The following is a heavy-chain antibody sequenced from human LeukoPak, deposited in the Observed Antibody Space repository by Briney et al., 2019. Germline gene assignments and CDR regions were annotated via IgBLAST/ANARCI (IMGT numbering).Heavy chain of an antibody. Sequence: PGGSLRLSCAASGFTFSRYSMNWVRQAPGKGLEWVSSITSSSSYMYYADSVKGRFTISRDNAKNSLYLQMNSLRAEDTAVYYCARGSEVDYWGQGTLVTVSS. D-gene: IGHD1-14*01. J-gene: IGHJ4*02. CDR3: ARGSEVDY. CDR1: GFTFSRYS. V-gene: IGHV3-21*01. CDR2: ITSSSSYM.